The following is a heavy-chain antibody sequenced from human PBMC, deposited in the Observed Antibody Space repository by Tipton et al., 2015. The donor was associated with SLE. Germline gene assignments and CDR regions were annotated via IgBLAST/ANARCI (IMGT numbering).Heavy chain of an antibody. V-gene: IGHV4-59*11. CDR3: ARLAIAAAGGR. D-gene: IGHD6-13*01. J-gene: IGHJ4*02. CDR2: IFYSGGT. CDR1: GGSISDHY. Sequence: TLSLTCTVSGGSISDHYWSWIRQPPGKGLEWIGNIFYSGGTNYSPFLNSRITISVDTSKNQLSLNVISMTAADTAVYYCARLAIAAAGGRWGQGTLVTVSS.